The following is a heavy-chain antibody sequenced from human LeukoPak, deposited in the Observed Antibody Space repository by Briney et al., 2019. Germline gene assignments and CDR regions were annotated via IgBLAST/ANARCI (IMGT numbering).Heavy chain of an antibody. V-gene: IGHV3-30*02. D-gene: IGHD3-16*01. CDR3: AKDHYDNSYHFDY. J-gene: IGHJ4*02. CDR1: GFTFGSYG. CDR2: IRYDGSNK. Sequence: GGSLRLSCAASGFTFGSYGMQWVRQAPGKGLEWVAFIRYDGSNKYYADSVKGRFTISRDNSKNTLYLQMNNLRAEDTGVYYCAKDHYDNSYHFDYWGQGILVTVSS.